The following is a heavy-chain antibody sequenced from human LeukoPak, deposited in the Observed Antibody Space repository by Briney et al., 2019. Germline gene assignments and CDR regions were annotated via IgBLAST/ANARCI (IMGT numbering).Heavy chain of an antibody. Sequence: SETLSLTCTVSGGSISSSSYSWGWIRQPPGKGLEWIGSISYSGSTYYNPSLKSRVTISVDTSKNQFSLKLSSVTAADTAVYYCATLTGGWTLGYWGHGTLVTVYS. D-gene: IGHD3-16*01. CDR2: ISYSGST. J-gene: IGHJ4*01. V-gene: IGHV4-39*01. CDR1: GGSISSSSYS. CDR3: ATLTGGWTLGY.